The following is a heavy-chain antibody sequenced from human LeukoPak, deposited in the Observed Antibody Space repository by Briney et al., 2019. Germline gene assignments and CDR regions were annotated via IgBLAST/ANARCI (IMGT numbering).Heavy chain of an antibody. V-gene: IGHV3-30*02. J-gene: IGHJ4*02. CDR3: AKSCYNRFDF. D-gene: IGHD5-24*01. Sequence: GGSLSLSRAASGLIFSRYAMHWVRPAPGEGLEWVAFIWYVGSDKYYADSVKGRFTISRDNSKNTLYLQMNILRAEDTAGYYCAKSCYNRFDFWGQGTLVTVSS. CDR2: IWYVGSDK. CDR1: GLIFSRYA.